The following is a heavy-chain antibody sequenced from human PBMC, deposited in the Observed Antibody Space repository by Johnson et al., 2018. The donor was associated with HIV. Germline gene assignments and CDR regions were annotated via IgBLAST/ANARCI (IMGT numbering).Heavy chain of an antibody. CDR1: GFTFSNYP. V-gene: IGHV3-30*04. CDR2: ISYDVGSK. Sequence: QEKLVESGGGVVQPGRSLRLSCAASGFTFSNYPMHWVRQAPGKGLEWVAIISYDVGSKYYADSVKGRFTVSRDNSTNTLYLQMNSLRAEDTAVYYCARDAPRIDAFDIWGQGTMVTVSS. CDR3: ARDAPRIDAFDI. J-gene: IGHJ3*02.